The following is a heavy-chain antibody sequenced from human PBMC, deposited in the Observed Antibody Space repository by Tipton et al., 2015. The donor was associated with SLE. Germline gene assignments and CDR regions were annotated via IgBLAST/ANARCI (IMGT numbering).Heavy chain of an antibody. Sequence: SLRLSCTASGFIFGDYAMNWFRQTPGKGLEWVGFIRNKAHSGTTKYAASVRGRFTISRDYSKNIAYLQMYSLKPEDTALYYCTRDLTGSAAFDLWGQGTMVTVSS. CDR2: IRNKAHSGTT. J-gene: IGHJ3*01. CDR3: TRDLTGSAAFDL. V-gene: IGHV3-49*03. D-gene: IGHD6-19*01. CDR1: GFIFGDYA.